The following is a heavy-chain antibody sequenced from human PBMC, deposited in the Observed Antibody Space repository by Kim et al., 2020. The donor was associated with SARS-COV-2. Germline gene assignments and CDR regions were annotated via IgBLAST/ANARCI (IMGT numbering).Heavy chain of an antibody. D-gene: IGHD6-13*01. J-gene: IGHJ5*02. Sequence: SETLSLTCTVSGGSISSSSYYWGWIRQPPGKGLEWIGSIYYSGSTYYNPSLKSRVTISVDTSKNQFSLKLSSVTAADTAVYYCARDLYSSSWNNWFDPWGQGTLVTVSS. V-gene: IGHV4-39*07. CDR2: IYYSGST. CDR3: ARDLYSSSWNNWFDP. CDR1: GGSISSSSYY.